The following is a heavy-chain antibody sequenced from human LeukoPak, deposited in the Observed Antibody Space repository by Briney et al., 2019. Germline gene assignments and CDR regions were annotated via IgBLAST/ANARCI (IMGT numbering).Heavy chain of an antibody. J-gene: IGHJ4*02. CDR2: LYYTGST. CDR3: ARGLDYYDSSGYYPFDY. V-gene: IGHV4-39*02. Sequence: PSETLSLTCTVSGGSISSSSSYWGWIRQPPGKGLEWIGNLYYTGSTYYNPSLKSRATISVDTSKNHFSLKLTSVTAADTAVYYCARGLDYYDSSGYYPFDYWGQGTLVTVSS. CDR1: GGSISSSSSY. D-gene: IGHD3-22*01.